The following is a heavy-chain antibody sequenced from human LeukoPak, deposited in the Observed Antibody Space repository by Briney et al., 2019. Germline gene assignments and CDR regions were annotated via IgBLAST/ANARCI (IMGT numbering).Heavy chain of an antibody. J-gene: IGHJ4*02. V-gene: IGHV4-59*08. CDR1: GGSISSYY. D-gene: IGHD6-19*01. Sequence: SDTLSLTCTVSGGSISSYYWRWIRQPPGKGLEWIGYIYYTGSTNYNPSLKSRVTISVDTSKNQFSLKLSSVTATDTAVYYCARRVAVAGPLDYWGQGTLVPVSS. CDR2: IYYTGST. CDR3: ARRVAVAGPLDY.